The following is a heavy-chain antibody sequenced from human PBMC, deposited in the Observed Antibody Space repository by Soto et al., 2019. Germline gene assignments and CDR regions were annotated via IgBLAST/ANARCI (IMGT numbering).Heavy chain of an antibody. CDR1: GVSISDYY. CDR2: IHYSGKT. D-gene: IGHD3-22*01. J-gene: IGHJ3*01. V-gene: IGHV4-59*01. CDR3: ARNRVPLSDDYDSRGYDGAFEV. Sequence: QVELQESGPGLVKPSETLSLACAVSGVSISDYYWGWMRRPPGKGLEWIGYIHYSGKTSHNPSLKSRVAISVDTSKNQVSLNLSSVTAAETAVYYGARNRVPLSDDYDSRGYDGAFEVWSHGTMVTVSS.